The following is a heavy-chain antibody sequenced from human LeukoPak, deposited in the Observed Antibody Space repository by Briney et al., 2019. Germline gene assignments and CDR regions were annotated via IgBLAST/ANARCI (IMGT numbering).Heavy chain of an antibody. CDR1: GYTFTGYY. Sequence: GSLRVSCTASGYTFTGYYMDWVRQAPGQGHEWMGWINPNSGGTNYAQKFQGRVTMTRDTSISTAYMELSRLRSDDTAVYYCARGGYGSGSYYFDYWGQGTLVTVSS. CDR3: ARGGYGSGSYYFDY. J-gene: IGHJ4*02. CDR2: INPNSGGT. V-gene: IGHV1-2*02. D-gene: IGHD3-10*01.